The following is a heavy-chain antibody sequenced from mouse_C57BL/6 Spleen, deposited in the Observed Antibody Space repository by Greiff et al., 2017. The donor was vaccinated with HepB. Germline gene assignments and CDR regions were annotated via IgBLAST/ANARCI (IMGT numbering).Heavy chain of an antibody. J-gene: IGHJ1*03. CDR3: ARYRYSHWCFDV. CDR2: IYPGSGST. D-gene: IGHD1-1*01. V-gene: IGHV1-55*01. Sequence: VQLQQSGAELVKPGASVKMSCKASGYTFTSYWITWVKQRPGQGLEWIGDIYPGSGSTNYNEKFKSKATLTVDTSSSTASMQLSSLTSEDSAVYYGARYRYSHWCFDVWVTGTTVTVSS. CDR1: GYTFTSYW.